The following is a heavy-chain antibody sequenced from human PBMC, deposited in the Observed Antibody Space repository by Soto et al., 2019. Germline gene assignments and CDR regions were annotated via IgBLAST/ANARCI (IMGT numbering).Heavy chain of an antibody. CDR1: GYTFTSYG. J-gene: IGHJ4*02. CDR3: ARDPTLVPAAITPLDY. D-gene: IGHD2-2*01. Sequence: QVQLVQSGAEVKKPGASVKVSCKASGYTFTSYGISWVRQAPGQGLEWMGWISAYNGNTNYAQKLQGRVTMTTDTSTSTAYMALRSVRSDDTAVYYCARDPTLVPAAITPLDYWGQGTLVTVSS. V-gene: IGHV1-18*01. CDR2: ISAYNGNT.